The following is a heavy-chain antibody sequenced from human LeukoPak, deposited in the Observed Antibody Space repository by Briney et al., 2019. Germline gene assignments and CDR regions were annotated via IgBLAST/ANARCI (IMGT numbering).Heavy chain of an antibody. J-gene: IGHJ4*02. CDR1: GGSFSGYY. D-gene: IGHD7-27*01. CDR2: INHSGST. CDR3: ARRAALGTLDY. V-gene: IGHV4-34*01. Sequence: SETLSLTCAVYGGSFSGYYWSWIRQPRGKGLEWIGEINHSGSTNYNPSLKSRVTISVDTSKNQFSLKLSSVTAADTAVYYCARRAALGTLDYWGPGTLVTVSS.